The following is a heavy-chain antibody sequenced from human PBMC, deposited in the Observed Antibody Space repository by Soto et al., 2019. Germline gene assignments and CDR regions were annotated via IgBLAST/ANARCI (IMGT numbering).Heavy chain of an antibody. CDR2: INAGNGNT. D-gene: IGHD6-19*01. CDR3: ARGAEAADDAFDI. V-gene: IGHV1-3*01. CDR1: GYTFTSYA. Sequence: ASVKVSCKASGYTFTSYAMHWVRQAPGQRLEWMGWINAGNGNTKHSQKFRGRVTITRDTSASTAYMELSSLRSEDTAVYYCARGAEAADDAFDIWGQGTMVPVSS. J-gene: IGHJ3*02.